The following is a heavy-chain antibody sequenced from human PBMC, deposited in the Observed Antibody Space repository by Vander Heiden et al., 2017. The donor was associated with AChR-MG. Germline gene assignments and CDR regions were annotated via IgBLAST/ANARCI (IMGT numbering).Heavy chain of an antibody. J-gene: IGHJ6*02. CDR3: ARDPGYSYGYGVGYYNGMDV. CDR2: IIPIFGTA. V-gene: IGHV1-69*01. Sequence: QVQLVQSGAEVKKPGSSVKVSCKASGGTFSSYAISWVRQAPGQGLEWMGGIIPIFGTANYAQKFQGRVTITADESTSTAYMELSSLRSEDTAVYYCARDPGYSYGYGVGYYNGMDVWGQGTTVTVSS. CDR1: GGTFSSYA. D-gene: IGHD5-18*01.